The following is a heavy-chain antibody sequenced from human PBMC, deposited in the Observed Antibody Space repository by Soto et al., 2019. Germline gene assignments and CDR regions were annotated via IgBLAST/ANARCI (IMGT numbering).Heavy chain of an antibody. CDR2: INGGAGDT. V-gene: IGHV1-3*01. Sequence: ASVKVSCKASGYTFTAYAIHWVRQAPGQRLQWMGWINGGAGDTLYSQNFQGRVTFTRDTASSTAFMVLSSLNSEDTAVYYCAIIPSRRAAETIIDSWGQGSLVTVYS. CDR3: AIIPSRRAAETIIDS. CDR1: GYTFTAYA. D-gene: IGHD6-13*01. J-gene: IGHJ4*02.